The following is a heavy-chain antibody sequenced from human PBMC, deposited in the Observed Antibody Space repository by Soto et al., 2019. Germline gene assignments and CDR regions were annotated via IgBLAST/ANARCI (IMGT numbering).Heavy chain of an antibody. J-gene: IGHJ4*02. CDR3: VKAQHSNSWGGSLGY. Sequence: EVHLSESGGGLVQPGGSLRLSCTASGFSFTNHAMSWVRQAPGKGLEWVSGVSGSGDFPYYADSVRGRFSTSRDNSKNTLYLQMDSLRADDTAVYFCVKAQHSNSWGGSLGYWGQGTLVTVSP. CDR1: GFSFTNHA. CDR2: VSGSGDFP. D-gene: IGHD3-16*01. V-gene: IGHV3-23*01.